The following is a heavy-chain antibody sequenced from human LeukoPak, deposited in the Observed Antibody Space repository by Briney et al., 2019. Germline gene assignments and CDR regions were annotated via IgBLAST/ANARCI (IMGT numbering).Heavy chain of an antibody. D-gene: IGHD1/OR15-1a*01. CDR3: AKTTVDY. CDR2: IIPMFGTT. CDR1: GYTFSSYA. J-gene: IGHJ4*02. V-gene: IGHV1-69*06. Sequence: SVKVSCKTSGYTFSSYAISWVRQAPGQGLEWMGGIIPMFGTTNYAQKFQGRVTITADISTTTAYMELRSLRSEDTAVFYCAKTTVDYWGQGTLVTVSS.